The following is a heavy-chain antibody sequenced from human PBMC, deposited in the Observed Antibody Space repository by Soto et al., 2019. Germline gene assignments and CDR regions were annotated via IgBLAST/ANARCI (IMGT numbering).Heavy chain of an antibody. J-gene: IGHJ6*02. CDR1: GGSISSSSYY. D-gene: IGHD4-17*01. V-gene: IGHV4-39*01. CDR2: IYYSGST. CDR3: ARHIPLTTPYGMDV. Sequence: QLQLQESGPGLVKPSETLSLTCTVSGGSISSSSYYWGWIRQPPGKGLEWIGSIYYSGSTYYNPSLKSRVTISVDTSKNQFSLKLSSVTAADTAVYYCARHIPLTTPYGMDVWGQGTTVTVSS.